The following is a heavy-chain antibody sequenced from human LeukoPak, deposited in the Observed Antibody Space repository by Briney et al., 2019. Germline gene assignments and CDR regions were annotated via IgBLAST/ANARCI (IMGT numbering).Heavy chain of an antibody. D-gene: IGHD2-2*01. Sequence: AASVKVSCKASGYTFTSYDINWVRQATGQGLEWMGWMNPNSGNTGYAQKFQGRVTMTRNTSISTAYMELSSLRSEDTAVYYCARVIVVVPAAKIWFDPWGQGTLVTVSS. CDR3: ARVIVVVPAAKIWFDP. J-gene: IGHJ5*02. CDR1: GYTFTSYD. CDR2: MNPNSGNT. V-gene: IGHV1-8*01.